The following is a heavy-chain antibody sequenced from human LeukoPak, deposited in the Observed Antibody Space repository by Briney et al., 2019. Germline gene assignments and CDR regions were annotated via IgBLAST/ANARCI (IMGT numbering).Heavy chain of an antibody. V-gene: IGHV1-18*01. CDR2: VSAYNGNT. J-gene: IGHJ3*02. CDR1: GYSCTSYG. Sequence: SVKVSCKGSGYSCTSYGISWGRQAPGQGLGWMGWVSAYNGNTNYAQKLQGRVTMTTDTSTSTASMELRSLRSDDTAVYYCARDLEYNCNDAGAFDIWGQGTMVTVSS. CDR3: ARDLEYNCNDAGAFDI. D-gene: IGHD1-1*01.